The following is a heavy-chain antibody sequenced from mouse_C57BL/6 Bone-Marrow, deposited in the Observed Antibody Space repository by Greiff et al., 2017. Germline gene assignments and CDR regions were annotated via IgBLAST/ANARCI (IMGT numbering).Heavy chain of an antibody. Sequence: QVQLKESGPGLVQPSQSLSITCTVSGFSLTSYGVHWVRQSPGKGLEWLGVIWSGGSTDYNAAFISRLSISKDNSKSQVFFKMNSLQADDTAIYYCARERIYYDYGGFAYWGQGTRVTVSA. CDR2: IWSGGST. CDR1: GFSLTSYG. J-gene: IGHJ3*01. CDR3: ARERIYYDYGGFAY. D-gene: IGHD2-4*01. V-gene: IGHV2-2*01.